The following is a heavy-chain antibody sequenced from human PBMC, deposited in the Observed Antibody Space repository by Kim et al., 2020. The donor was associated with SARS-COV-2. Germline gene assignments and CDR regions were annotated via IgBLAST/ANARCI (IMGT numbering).Heavy chain of an antibody. Sequence: SETLSLTCTVSGGSIISSSYYWGWVRRPPGKGLEWIGNIYFDGSPFYTPSLKSRVTLSVDTSKNQFSLNLIPVTAADTAIYSCANTYRVMGATTGGRIHSWGQGTLVIVSS. CDR2: IYFDGSP. CDR1: GGSIISSSYY. J-gene: IGHJ4*02. CDR3: ANTYRVMGATTGGRIHS. V-gene: IGHV4-39*01. D-gene: IGHD1-26*01.